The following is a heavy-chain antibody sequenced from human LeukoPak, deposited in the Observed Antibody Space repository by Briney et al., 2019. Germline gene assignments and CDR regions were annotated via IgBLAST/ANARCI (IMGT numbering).Heavy chain of an antibody. CDR2: FSGSGGST. V-gene: IGHV3-23*01. CDR3: AKGRSGSGYSPLDY. Sequence: PGGSLRLCCAASGFTFSSYAMSWVRQTPGKGLEWVSAFSGSGGSTYYADSVQGRFTISRDNSKSTLYLQMNSLRAEDTAVYYCAKGRSGSGYSPLDYWGQGTLVTVSS. D-gene: IGHD3-22*01. CDR1: GFTFSSYA. J-gene: IGHJ4*02.